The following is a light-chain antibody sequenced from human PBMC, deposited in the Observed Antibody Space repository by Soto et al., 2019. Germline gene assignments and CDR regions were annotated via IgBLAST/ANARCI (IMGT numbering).Light chain of an antibody. CDR3: QQYHSFWT. V-gene: IGKV1-5*03. CDR1: QSISSW. J-gene: IGKJ1*01. Sequence: DIQMTQSPSSLYASVGDTITTTCRASQSISSWLAWYQQKPGKAPKLLIYKASSLEGGVPPRFSGSGSGTEFTLTISSLQPDDYATYYCQQYHSFWTFGQGTKVDIK. CDR2: KAS.